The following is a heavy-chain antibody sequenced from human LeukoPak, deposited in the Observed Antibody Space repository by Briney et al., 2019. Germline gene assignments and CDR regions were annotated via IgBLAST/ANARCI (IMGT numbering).Heavy chain of an antibody. Sequence: SETLSLTCAVSGYSIGSGYYWGWIRQPPGKGLEWIGSIYHSGSTYYNPSLKSRVTISVDTSKNQISLKMSSVTAAYTAVYYCARDVDTAMVPYFDYWGQGTLVTVSS. CDR3: ARDVDTAMVPYFDY. CDR2: IYHSGST. D-gene: IGHD5-18*01. V-gene: IGHV4-38-2*02. J-gene: IGHJ4*02. CDR1: GYSIGSGYY.